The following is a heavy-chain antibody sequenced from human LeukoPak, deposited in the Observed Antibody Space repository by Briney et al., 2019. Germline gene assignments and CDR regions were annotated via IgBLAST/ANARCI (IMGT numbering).Heavy chain of an antibody. D-gene: IGHD6-6*01. V-gene: IGHV5-51*01. Sequence: GESLKISCKGSGFTFSSYWIGWVRQMPGKGLEWVGIIYPGDSDTRYSPSFQGQVTISADNSITTAYLQWSSLKASVTAMYYCARSAAARRGLYFDYWGQGTLVTISS. CDR3: ARSAAARRGLYFDY. J-gene: IGHJ4*02. CDR2: IYPGDSDT. CDR1: GFTFSSYW.